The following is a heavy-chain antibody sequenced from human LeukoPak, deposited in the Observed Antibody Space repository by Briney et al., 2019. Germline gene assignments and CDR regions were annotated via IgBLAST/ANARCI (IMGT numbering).Heavy chain of an antibody. V-gene: IGHV3-23*01. CDR3: AELGITMIGGV. Sequence: PGGSLRLSCAASGFTFRRYGMNWVRQAPGKGLEWVSAISGSGGSTFYADSVKGRFTISRDNAKNSLYLQMNSLRAEDTAVYYCAELGITMIGGVWGKGTTVTISS. CDR1: GFTFRRYG. CDR2: ISGSGGST. J-gene: IGHJ6*04. D-gene: IGHD3-10*02.